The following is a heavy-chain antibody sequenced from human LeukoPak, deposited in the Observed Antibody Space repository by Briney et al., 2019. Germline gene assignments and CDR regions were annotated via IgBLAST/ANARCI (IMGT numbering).Heavy chain of an antibody. Sequence: NLGESLKISCKGSGYSFTSYWIGWVRQMPGKGLEWMGIIYPADSDTRYSPSFQGQVTISADKSISTAYLQWSSLKASDTAMYYCATLGGGTSSFLDYWGQGTLVTVSS. V-gene: IGHV5-51*01. J-gene: IGHJ4*02. CDR1: GYSFTSYW. CDR3: ATLGGGTSSFLDY. CDR2: IYPADSDT. D-gene: IGHD2-15*01.